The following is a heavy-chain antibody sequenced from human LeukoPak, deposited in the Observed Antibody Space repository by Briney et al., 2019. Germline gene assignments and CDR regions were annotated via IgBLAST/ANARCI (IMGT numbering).Heavy chain of an antibody. CDR1: GLTFGCKA. D-gene: IGHD3-22*01. CDR2: IGGSGGGA. V-gene: IGHV3-23*01. Sequence: GGSLRLSCAASGLTFGCKAMTWVRQAPGKGLEWVSRIGGSGGGADYADSVKGRFTISRDNSKNTLYLQMNSLRAEDTAVYYCAKRPSNGYSYCDYWGQGTLVTVSS. CDR3: AKRPSNGYSYCDY. J-gene: IGHJ4*02.